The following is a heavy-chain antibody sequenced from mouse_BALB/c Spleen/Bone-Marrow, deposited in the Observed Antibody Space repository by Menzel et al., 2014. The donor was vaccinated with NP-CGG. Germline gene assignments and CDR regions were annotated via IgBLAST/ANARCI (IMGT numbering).Heavy chain of an antibody. CDR2: IWAGGST. CDR1: GFSLTSYG. J-gene: IGHJ4*01. Sequence: QVQLQQSGPGLVAPSQSLSITCTVSGFSLTSYGVHWVRQPPGKGLEWLGVIWAGGSTNYNSALMSRLSISKDNSKSXVFLKMNSLQTDDTAMYYCARDGDYGSHYYAMDYWGQGTSVTVSS. V-gene: IGHV2-9*02. D-gene: IGHD1-1*02. CDR3: ARDGDYGSHYYAMDY.